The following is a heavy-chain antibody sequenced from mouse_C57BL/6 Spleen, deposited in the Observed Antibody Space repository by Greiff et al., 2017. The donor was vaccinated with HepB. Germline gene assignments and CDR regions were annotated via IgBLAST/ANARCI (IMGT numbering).Heavy chain of an antibody. D-gene: IGHD1-1*02. V-gene: IGHV1-59*01. Sequence: QVQLQQPGAELVRPGTSVKLSCKASGYTFTSYWMHWVKQRPGQGLEWIGVIDPSDSYTNYNQKFKGKATLTVDTSSSTAYMQLSSLTSEDSAVYYCARFHYLAWFAYWGQGTLVTVSA. CDR3: ARFHYLAWFAY. J-gene: IGHJ3*01. CDR2: IDPSDSYT. CDR1: GYTFTSYW.